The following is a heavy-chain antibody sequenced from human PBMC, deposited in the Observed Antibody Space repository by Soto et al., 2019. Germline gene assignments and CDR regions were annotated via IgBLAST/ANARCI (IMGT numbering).Heavy chain of an antibody. CDR3: ARSIVTFDLFYPFDY. V-gene: IGHV3-23*01. Sequence: PGGSLRLSCAASEFTFSNYAMSWVRQAPGKGLEWVSAISYGGGTTYYADSVKGRFTISRDNSKNTLYLQMNSLRAEDTAVYYCARSIVTFDLFYPFDYWGQGALVTVSS. J-gene: IGHJ4*02. CDR1: EFTFSNYA. CDR2: ISYGGGTT. D-gene: IGHD5-18*01.